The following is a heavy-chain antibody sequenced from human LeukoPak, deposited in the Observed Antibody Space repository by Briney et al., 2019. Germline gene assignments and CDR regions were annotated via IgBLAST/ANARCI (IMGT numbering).Heavy chain of an antibody. V-gene: IGHV3-23*01. Sequence: PGGSLRLSCAASGFTFSSYAMSWVRQAPGKGLEWVSAISGSGGSTYYADSVKGRFTISRDNSKNTLYLQMNSLRAEDTAVYYCANVGANYYYYYGVDVWGQGTTVTVSS. CDR3: ANVGANYYYYYGVDV. D-gene: IGHD1-26*01. CDR1: GFTFSSYA. J-gene: IGHJ6*02. CDR2: ISGSGGST.